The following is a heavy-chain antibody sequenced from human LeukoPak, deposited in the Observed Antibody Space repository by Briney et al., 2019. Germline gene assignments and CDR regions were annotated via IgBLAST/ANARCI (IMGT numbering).Heavy chain of an antibody. CDR3: ARGSYSSSWYFSWYFDL. CDR1: GGSFSGYY. V-gene: IGHV4-34*01. Sequence: KASETLSLTCAVYGGSFSGYYWSWIRQPPGKGLEWIGEINHSGGTNYNPSLKSRVTISVDTSKNQFSLRLSSVTAADTAVYYCARGSYSSSWYFSWYFDLWGRGTLVTVSS. D-gene: IGHD6-13*01. J-gene: IGHJ2*01. CDR2: INHSGGT.